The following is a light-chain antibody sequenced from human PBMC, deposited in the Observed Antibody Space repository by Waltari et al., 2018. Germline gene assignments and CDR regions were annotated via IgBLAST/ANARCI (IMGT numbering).Light chain of an antibody. V-gene: IGKV3-20*01. J-gene: IGKJ1*01. Sequence: DIVLTQSPGTLSLSPGARATLSCRASQRVSRSLAWYQQKHGQAPRLLIYDASTRATGIPDRFSGSGSGTDFSLTISRREPEDFAVYYCQKYVSLPATFGQGTKVEIK. CDR3: QKYVSLPAT. CDR1: QRVSRS. CDR2: DAS.